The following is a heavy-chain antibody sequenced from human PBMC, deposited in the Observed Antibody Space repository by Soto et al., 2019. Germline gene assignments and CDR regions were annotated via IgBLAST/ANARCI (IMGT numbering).Heavy chain of an antibody. Sequence: QVQLQESGPGLVKPSETLSLTCTVSGGSISSYYWSWIRQPQGKGLEWIGYIYHTGITNYNPSLKSRATLSVDMSKNQFSLTLSSVTAADTAVYHGARQYGALAVAFDYWGQGALVTVSS. CDR2: IYHTGIT. V-gene: IGHV4-59*08. CDR3: ARQYGALAVAFDY. CDR1: GGSISSYY. J-gene: IGHJ4*02. D-gene: IGHD6-19*01.